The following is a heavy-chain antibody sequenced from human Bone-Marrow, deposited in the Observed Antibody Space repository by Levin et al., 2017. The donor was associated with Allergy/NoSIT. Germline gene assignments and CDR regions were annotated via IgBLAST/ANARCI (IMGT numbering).Heavy chain of an antibody. CDR1: GFTFSSSA. CDR2: ISAGDAST. J-gene: IGHJ3*02. CDR3: AKVRRGLDAFDI. Sequence: PRGSLRLSCAASGFTFSSSAMSWVRQAPGKGLEWVSSISAGDASTYYTDSVKGRLTVSRDNSKNTLYLQMNSLRAEDTALYYCAKVRRGLDAFDIWGQGTMVTVSS. D-gene: IGHD3/OR15-3a*01. V-gene: IGHV3-23*01.